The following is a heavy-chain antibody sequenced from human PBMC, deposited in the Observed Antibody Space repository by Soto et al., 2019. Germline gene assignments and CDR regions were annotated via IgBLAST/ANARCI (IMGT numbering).Heavy chain of an antibody. CDR3: DTVQIDNGVDPDL. CDR1: GFNVGDYR. CDR2: ISSRDTFI. J-gene: IGHJ4*02. D-gene: IGHD4-17*01. V-gene: IGHV3-21*03. Sequence: XESLRLTFAASGFNVGDYRMNWVRQAPGKGLDWVASISSRDTFIQYGDSVRGRFTISRDNARSTLYLHLNTLKTEDTAVYYCDTVQIDNGVDPDLWGRGTLVTVSS.